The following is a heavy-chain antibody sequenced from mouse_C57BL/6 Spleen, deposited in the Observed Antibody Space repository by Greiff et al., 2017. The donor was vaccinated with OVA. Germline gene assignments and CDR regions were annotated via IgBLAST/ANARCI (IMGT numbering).Heavy chain of an antibody. Sequence: QVQLQQPGAELVRPGSSVKLSCKASGYTFTSYWMDWVKQRPGQGLEWIGNIYTSDSETHYNQKFKDKATLTVDKSSSTAYMQLSSLTSENSAVYYCARSGDYYAMDYWGQGTSVTVSS. CDR2: IYTSDSET. D-gene: IGHD3-2*02. CDR1: GYTFTSYW. V-gene: IGHV1-61*01. J-gene: IGHJ4*01. CDR3: ARSGDYYAMDY.